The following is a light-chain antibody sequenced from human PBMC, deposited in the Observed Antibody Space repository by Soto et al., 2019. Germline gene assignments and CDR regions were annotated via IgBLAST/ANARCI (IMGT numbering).Light chain of an antibody. Sequence: QSALTQPASVSGSPGQSFTISCTGTSSNVGGYDFVSWYQHHPGKAPRLMIFDVSNRPSAVSNRFSGSKSGNTASLTISGLQAEDEGDYYCASYTSRSTLVFGTGTKVTVL. J-gene: IGLJ1*01. CDR1: SSNVGGYDF. CDR3: ASYTSRSTLV. CDR2: DVS. V-gene: IGLV2-14*03.